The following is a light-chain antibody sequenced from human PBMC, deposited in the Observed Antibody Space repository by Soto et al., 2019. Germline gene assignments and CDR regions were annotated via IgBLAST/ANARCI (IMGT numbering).Light chain of an antibody. Sequence: EIVLTQSPATLYLSPGERATLSCRASQSVNSYLAWYQQKPGQAPRLLIYDASNRATGIPARFSGSGSETDFTLTISSLEPEDFAVYYCQQRANWPYTFGQGTKLEIK. CDR1: QSVNSY. V-gene: IGKV3-11*01. J-gene: IGKJ2*01. CDR3: QQRANWPYT. CDR2: DAS.